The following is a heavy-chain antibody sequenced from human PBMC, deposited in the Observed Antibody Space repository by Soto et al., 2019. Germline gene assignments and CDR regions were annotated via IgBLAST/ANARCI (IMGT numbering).Heavy chain of an antibody. CDR3: AADPAYYYGSGSYHSWFDP. CDR2: IVVGSGNT. D-gene: IGHD3-10*01. J-gene: IGHJ5*02. V-gene: IGHV1-58*02. CDR1: GFTFTSSA. Sequence: SVKVSCKASGFTFTSSAMQWLRQARGQRLEWIGWIVVGSGNTNYAQKFQERVTITRDMSTSTAYMELSSLRSEDTAVYYCAADPAYYYGSGSYHSWFDPWGQGTLGTVSS.